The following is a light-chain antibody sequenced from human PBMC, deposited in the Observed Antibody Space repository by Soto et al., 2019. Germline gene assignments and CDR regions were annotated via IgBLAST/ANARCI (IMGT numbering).Light chain of an antibody. J-gene: IGKJ1*01. CDR1: QNVDSNY. CDR3: QQYDNSRTWT. V-gene: IGKV3-20*01. CDR2: GAS. Sequence: EIVLTQSPGTLSLSPGEGATLSCRASQNVDSNYLAWYQQKPGQAPRLLIYGASSRATGIPDRFSGSGSGTDFTLTISRLEPEDFAVYYCQQYDNSRTWTFGQGTKVDI.